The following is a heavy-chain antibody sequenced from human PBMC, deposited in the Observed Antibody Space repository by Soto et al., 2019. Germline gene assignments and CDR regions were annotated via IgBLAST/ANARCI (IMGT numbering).Heavy chain of an antibody. V-gene: IGHV1-18*01. CDR1: GYIFTSYA. CDR3: ARDLVPGYTGYSDY. J-gene: IGHJ4*02. Sequence: GASVKVSCKASGYIFTSYAISWVRQAPGQGLEWMGWISAYNGNTNYAQKLQGRVSLTTDTSTTTAYMELRSLTSDDTAVYYCARDLVPGYTGYSDYWGQGTLVTVSS. CDR2: ISAYNGNT. D-gene: IGHD5-12*01.